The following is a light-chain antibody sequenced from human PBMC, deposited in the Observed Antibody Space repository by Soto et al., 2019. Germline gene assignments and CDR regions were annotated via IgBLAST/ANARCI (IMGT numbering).Light chain of an antibody. CDR3: QQYDNLPLT. J-gene: IGKJ4*01. CDR2: DAS. V-gene: IGKV1-33*01. CDR1: QAIITY. Sequence: EIQLTQSPSSLSASVGDRVTITCHASQAIITYLNWFQQKPGKAPKLLIYDASHLETGVPSRFSGSGSGTVFTFAISSLQQGDIGTYYCQQYDNLPLTFGGVTKVDIK.